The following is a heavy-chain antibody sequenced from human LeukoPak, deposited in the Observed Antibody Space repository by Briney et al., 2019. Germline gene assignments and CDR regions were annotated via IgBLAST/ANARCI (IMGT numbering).Heavy chain of an antibody. J-gene: IGHJ6*04. CDR3: ARERIVVVVAATPPAYYYYGMDV. V-gene: IGHV3-33*01. Sequence: GGSLRLSCAASGFTFSSYGMHWVRQAPGKGLEWVAVIWYDGSNKYYADSVKGRFTISRDNSKTTLYLQMNSLRAEDTAVYYCARERIVVVVAATPPAYYYYGMDVWGKGTTVTVSS. CDR1: GFTFSSYG. D-gene: IGHD2-15*01. CDR2: IWYDGSNK.